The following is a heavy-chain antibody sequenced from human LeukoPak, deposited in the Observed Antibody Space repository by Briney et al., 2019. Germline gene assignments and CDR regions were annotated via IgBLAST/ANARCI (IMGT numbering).Heavy chain of an antibody. V-gene: IGHV4-59*08. CDR2: LYNIGSI. CDR1: GASISNTYY. Sequence: SETLSLTCTVSGASISNTYYWSWIRQLPGKGLEWIGNLYNIGSITYKPSLKSRVTMSIDMSKNQFSLRLTSVTAADTAVYFCAINSTGSAFDYWGQGILVTVSS. J-gene: IGHJ4*02. D-gene: IGHD2/OR15-2a*01. CDR3: AINSTGSAFDY.